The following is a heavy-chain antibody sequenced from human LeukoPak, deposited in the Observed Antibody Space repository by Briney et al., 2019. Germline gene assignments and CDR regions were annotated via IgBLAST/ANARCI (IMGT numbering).Heavy chain of an antibody. J-gene: IGHJ3*02. CDR3: ARDIASGSLLSHAFDI. V-gene: IGHV3-7*01. CDR1: GFTFSSYE. CDR2: IKQDGSEK. Sequence: GGSLRLSCAASGFTFSSYEMNWVRQAPGKGLEWVANIKQDGSEKYYVDSVKGRFTISRDNAKNSLYLQMNSLRAEDTAVYYCARDIASGSLLSHAFDIWGQGTMVTVSS. D-gene: IGHD3-10*01.